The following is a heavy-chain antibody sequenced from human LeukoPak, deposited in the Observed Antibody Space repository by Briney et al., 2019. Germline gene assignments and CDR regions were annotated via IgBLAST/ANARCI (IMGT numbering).Heavy chain of an antibody. Sequence: GESLKISCKGSGYSFTSYWIGWVRQMPGKGLEWMGIIYPGDSDTRYSPSFQGQVTISADKSISTAYLQWSSLKASDTAMYYCARVRFFLTDAFDIWGQGTMVTVSP. D-gene: IGHD3-3*01. CDR1: GYSFTSYW. CDR2: IYPGDSDT. CDR3: ARVRFFLTDAFDI. J-gene: IGHJ3*02. V-gene: IGHV5-51*01.